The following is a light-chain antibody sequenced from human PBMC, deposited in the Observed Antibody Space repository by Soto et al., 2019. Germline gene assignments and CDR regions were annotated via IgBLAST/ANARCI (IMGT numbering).Light chain of an antibody. CDR2: GNG. CDR1: SSNIGAGYD. J-gene: IGLJ1*01. Sequence: QSVLTQPPSVSGAPGQRVTISCTGSSSNIGAGYDVHWYQQRPGTAPKLLIYGNGNRPSGVPDRFSGSKSGTSASLAITGLQAEDEADYDCQSYDSSLSGSEVFGTGTKLTVL. CDR3: QSYDSSLSGSEV. V-gene: IGLV1-40*01.